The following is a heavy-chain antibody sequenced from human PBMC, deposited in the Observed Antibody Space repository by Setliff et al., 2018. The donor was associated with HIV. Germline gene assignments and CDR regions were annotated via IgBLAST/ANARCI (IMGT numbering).Heavy chain of an antibody. CDR1: GGSISSANYY. J-gene: IGHJ3*02. CDR3: SREVDVVTTSDAFDI. V-gene: IGHV4-30-4*08. D-gene: IGHD2-21*02. CDR2: IYYNGNAY. Sequence: LSLTCTVSGGSISSANYYWRWIRQPPGKGLEWIGYIYYNGNAYYYNPSLKSRTTISLDTSMNQFSLKLTSVTAADTAVYYCSREVDVVTTSDAFDIWGQGTMVTVSS.